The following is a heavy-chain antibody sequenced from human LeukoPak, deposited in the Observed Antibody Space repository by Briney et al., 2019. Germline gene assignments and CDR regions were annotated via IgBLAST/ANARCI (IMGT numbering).Heavy chain of an antibody. V-gene: IGHV1-18*01. CDR3: TREEARSSWDAGYFDY. J-gene: IGHJ4*02. CDR2: ISAYNGNT. D-gene: IGHD6-13*01. CDR1: GYTFSNFG. Sequence: GASVKVSCKASGYTFSNFGINWVRQAPGQGLEWMGWISAYNGNTNYAQKLQGRVTMTTDTSTSTAYMELRSLRSDDTAVYYCTREEARSSWDAGYFDYWGQGTLVTVSS.